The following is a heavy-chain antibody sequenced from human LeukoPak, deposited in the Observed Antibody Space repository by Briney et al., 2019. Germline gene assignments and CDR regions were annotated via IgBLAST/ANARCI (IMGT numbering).Heavy chain of an antibody. J-gene: IGHJ5*02. CDR2: ISTSGGST. CDR1: GFTFSTYA. D-gene: IGHD3-10*01. V-gene: IGHV3-23*01. CDR3: AKDRDLLFAHCWFDL. Sequence: QPGGSLRLSCAASGFTFSTYAMSWVRQAPGKGLEWVSGISTSGGSTYYADSVKGRFTISRDNSKNTLYLQMNRLRAEDTAVYYCAKDRDLLFAHCWFDLWGQGTLVTVSS.